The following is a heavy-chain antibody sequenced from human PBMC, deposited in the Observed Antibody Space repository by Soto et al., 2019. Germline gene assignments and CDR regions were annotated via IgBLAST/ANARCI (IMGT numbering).Heavy chain of an antibody. Sequence: QITLKESGPTLVKPTQTLTLTCTFSGFSLSTGGVGVGWIRQPPGKALEWLALIYWDDDKRYSPSLKSRLTVTKDTSKNQVGLTMTNMDPVDTATYYCAHSRCGGDCLRAYSSHYYYGMDVWGQGTTVTVSS. V-gene: IGHV2-5*02. CDR3: AHSRCGGDCLRAYSSHYYYGMDV. J-gene: IGHJ6*02. CDR2: IYWDDDK. CDR1: GFSLSTGGVG. D-gene: IGHD2-21*02.